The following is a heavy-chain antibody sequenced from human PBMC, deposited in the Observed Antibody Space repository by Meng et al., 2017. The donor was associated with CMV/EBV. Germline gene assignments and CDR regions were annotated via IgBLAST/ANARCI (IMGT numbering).Heavy chain of an antibody. CDR3: ARDGGGLSGLWSGYDH. CDR2: INQDGSGQ. D-gene: IGHD3-3*01. CDR1: GFTFSNYW. Sequence: GESLKISCAASGFTFSNYWMSWVCQAPGKGLEWVAIINQDGSGQYYMDSVKGRFTISRDNGKNSLYLQMNSLRVGDTAVYHCARDGGGLSGLWSGYDHWGQGALVTVSS. J-gene: IGHJ4*02. V-gene: IGHV3-7*01.